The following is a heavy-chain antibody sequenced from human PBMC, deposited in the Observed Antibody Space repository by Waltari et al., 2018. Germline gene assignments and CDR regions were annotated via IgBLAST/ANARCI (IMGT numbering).Heavy chain of an antibody. D-gene: IGHD4-17*01. Sequence: QVQLVQSGAEVKKPGASVKVSCKASGYTFTSYYMHWVRQAPGQGLEWMGIINPSGGSTSYAQKFQDRVTMTRDTSTSTLYMELSSLRAEDTAVYYCANGGPVTADAFDIWGQGTMVTVSS. CDR1: GYTFTSYY. CDR3: ANGGPVTADAFDI. J-gene: IGHJ3*02. V-gene: IGHV1-46*01. CDR2: INPSGGST.